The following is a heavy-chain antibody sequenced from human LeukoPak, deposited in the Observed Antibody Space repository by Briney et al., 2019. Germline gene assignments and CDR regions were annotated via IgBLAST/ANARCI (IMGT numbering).Heavy chain of an antibody. Sequence: SVKVSCKASGGTFSSNAISWVRQAPGQGLEWMGGIIPIFGTANYAQKFQGRVTITADESTSTAYMELSSLRSEDTAVYYCARLAAAATLDYWGQGTLLTVSS. V-gene: IGHV1-69*13. CDR1: GGTFSSNA. CDR2: IIPIFGTA. D-gene: IGHD6-13*01. J-gene: IGHJ4*02. CDR3: ARLAAAATLDY.